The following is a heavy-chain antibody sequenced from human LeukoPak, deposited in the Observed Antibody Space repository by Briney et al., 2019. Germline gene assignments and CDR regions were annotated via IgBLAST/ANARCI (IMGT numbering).Heavy chain of an antibody. J-gene: IGHJ4*02. CDR3: ARVRPGYDYHFDY. D-gene: IGHD5-12*01. CDR1: GGSISSYY. Sequence: SETLSLTCTVSGGSISSYYWSWLRQPPGKGLEWIGYIYYSGSTNYNPSLKSRVTISVDTSKNQFSLKLSSVTAADTAVYYCARVRPGYDYHFDYWGQGTLVTVSS. CDR2: IYYSGST. V-gene: IGHV4-59*01.